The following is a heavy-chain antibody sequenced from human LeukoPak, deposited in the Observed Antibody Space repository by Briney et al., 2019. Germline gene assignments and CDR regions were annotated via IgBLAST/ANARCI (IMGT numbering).Heavy chain of an antibody. Sequence: GGSLRLSCAASGFTISSNYMGWVRQAPGKGLEWVSVIYSGGSTYHADSVKGRFTISRDNSKNTLYLQMNSLRAEDTAVYYCARERNLGIAVAGTIFDYWGQGTLVTVSS. D-gene: IGHD6-19*01. CDR2: IYSGGST. J-gene: IGHJ4*02. CDR3: ARERNLGIAVAGTIFDY. V-gene: IGHV3-66*01. CDR1: GFTISSNY.